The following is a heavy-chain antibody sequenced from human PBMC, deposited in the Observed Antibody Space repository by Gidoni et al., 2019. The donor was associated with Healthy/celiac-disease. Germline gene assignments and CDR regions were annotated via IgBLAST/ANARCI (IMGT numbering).Heavy chain of an antibody. D-gene: IGHD5-18*01. CDR2: INAGNGNT. CDR1: GYTFTSYA. V-gene: IGHV1-3*01. CDR3: ARGYSYGYEGYYFDY. J-gene: IGHJ4*02. Sequence: QVQLVQSGAEVKKPGASVKVSCKASGYTFTSYAMHWVRQAPGQRLEWMGWINAGNGNTKYSQKFQGRVTITRDTSASTAYMELSSLRSEDTAVYYCARGYSYGYEGYYFDYWGQGTLVTVSS.